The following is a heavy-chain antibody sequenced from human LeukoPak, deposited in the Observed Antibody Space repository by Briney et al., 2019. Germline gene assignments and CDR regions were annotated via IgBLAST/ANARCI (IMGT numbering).Heavy chain of an antibody. CDR2: TNHSGST. CDR1: GGSFSGYY. CDR3: ARVRMIVVVIQKYYFDY. V-gene: IGHV4-34*01. Sequence: PSETLSLTCAVYGGSFSGYYWSWIRQPPGKGLEWIGETNHSGSTNYNPSLKSRVTISVDTSKNQFSLKLSSVTAADTAVYYCARVRMIVVVIQKYYFDYWGQGTLVTVSS. D-gene: IGHD3-22*01. J-gene: IGHJ4*02.